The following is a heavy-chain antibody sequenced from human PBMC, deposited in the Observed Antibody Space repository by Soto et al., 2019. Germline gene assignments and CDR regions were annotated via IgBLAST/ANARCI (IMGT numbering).Heavy chain of an antibody. CDR1: GFSLSTSGVG. J-gene: IGHJ4*02. CDR3: AHRQDGYYDYIWGASTVDYFDY. V-gene: IGHV2-5*02. D-gene: IGHD3-16*01. CDR2: IYWDDDK. Sequence: GSGPTLVNPTQTLTLTCTFSGFSLSTSGVGVGWIRQPPGKALEWLALIYWDDDKRYSPSLKSRLTITKDTSKNQVVLTMTNMDPVDTATYYCAHRQDGYYDYIWGASTVDYFDYWGQGTLVTVSS.